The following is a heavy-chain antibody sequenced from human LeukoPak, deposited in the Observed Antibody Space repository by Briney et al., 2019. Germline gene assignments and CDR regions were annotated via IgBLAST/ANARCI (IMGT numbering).Heavy chain of an antibody. Sequence: GGSLRLSCAASGFTFSSYWMHWVRQAPGKGLVWVSRINTDGSSTTYADSVKGRFTISRDNAKNTLYLQMNSLRAEDTAVYYCARHSSHGYYYGSGSYPYYFDYWGQGTLVTVSS. D-gene: IGHD3-10*01. CDR3: ARHSSHGYYYGSGSYPYYFDY. CDR2: INTDGSST. J-gene: IGHJ4*02. CDR1: GFTFSSYW. V-gene: IGHV3-74*01.